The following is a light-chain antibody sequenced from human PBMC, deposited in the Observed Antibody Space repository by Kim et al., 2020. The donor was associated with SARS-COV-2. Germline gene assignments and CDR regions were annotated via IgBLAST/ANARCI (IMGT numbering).Light chain of an antibody. V-gene: IGKV3-20*01. CDR2: GAS. J-gene: IGKJ4*01. CDR3: QQYGSSPLT. Sequence: SPGERATLYCRASQSVSSSYLAWYQQNPGQAPRLLIYGASSRATGIPDRFSGSGSGTDFTLTISRLEPEDFAVYYCQQYGSSPLTFGGGTKVDIK. CDR1: QSVSSSY.